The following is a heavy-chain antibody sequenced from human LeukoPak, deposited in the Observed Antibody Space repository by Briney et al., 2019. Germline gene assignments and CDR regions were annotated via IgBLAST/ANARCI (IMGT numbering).Heavy chain of an antibody. CDR3: ARHPYGDYVSYFDY. Sequence: PSETLSLTCIVSGDSISSDFWSWIRQPPGKGLEWIGYIYYSGSTNYNPSLKSRVTISVDTSKNQFSLKLSSVTAADTAVYYCARHPYGDYVSYFDYWGQGTLVTVSS. J-gene: IGHJ4*02. V-gene: IGHV4-59*08. CDR1: GDSISSDF. CDR2: IYYSGST. D-gene: IGHD4-17*01.